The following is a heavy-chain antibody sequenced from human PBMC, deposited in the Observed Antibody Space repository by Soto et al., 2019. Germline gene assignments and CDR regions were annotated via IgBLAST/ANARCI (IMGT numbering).Heavy chain of an antibody. J-gene: IGHJ4*02. CDR1: GYAFTTYG. D-gene: IGHD1-1*01. Sequence: QVHLVQYGAEVKKPGASVKVSCKGSGYAFTTYGITWVRQAPGQGLEWMVWISAHNGNTNYAQKLQGRVTVNRDTSTSTAYMVLSRLRSDDTAVYYCARGRYGDYWGQGALVTVSS. CDR3: ARGRYGDY. V-gene: IGHV1-18*01. CDR2: ISAHNGNT.